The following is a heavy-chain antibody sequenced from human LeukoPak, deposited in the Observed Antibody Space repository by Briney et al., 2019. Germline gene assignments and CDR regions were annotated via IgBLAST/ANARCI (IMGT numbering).Heavy chain of an antibody. Sequence: GGSLRLSCAASVFTFVDYVMSWVRQAPGKGLGWVSGIYWNGGSTGYADSVKGRFTISRDNAKNSLYLQMNSLRAEDTALYYCARGGKAMVTLSYYYYYMDVWGKGTTVTVSS. CDR1: VFTFVDYV. V-gene: IGHV3-20*04. J-gene: IGHJ6*03. D-gene: IGHD5-18*01. CDR2: IYWNGGST. CDR3: ARGGKAMVTLSYYYYYMDV.